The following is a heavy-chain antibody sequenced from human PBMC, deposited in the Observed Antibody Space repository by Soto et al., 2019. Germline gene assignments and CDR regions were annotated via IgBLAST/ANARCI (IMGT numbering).Heavy chain of an antibody. V-gene: IGHV3-66*01. J-gene: IGHJ6*02. Sequence: EVQLVESGGDLVHPGGSLRLSCEASGFTVTSSYLSWVRQAPGKGLEWVSLTYSNGNTYYADSVKGRFIISRDSSENTLSLQMNSLRAEDTAVYHGVMRLPSDDYGMDVWGQGTMVTVSS. CDR1: GFTVTSSY. CDR2: TYSNGNT. CDR3: VMRLPSDDYGMDV.